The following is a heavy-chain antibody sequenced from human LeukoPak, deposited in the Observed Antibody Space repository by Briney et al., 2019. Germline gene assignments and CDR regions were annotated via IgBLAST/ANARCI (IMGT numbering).Heavy chain of an antibody. Sequence: SETLSLTCTVSGYSINNGYYWGWIRQPPGKGLEWIGSIYHSGSTYYKPSLKSRVTISVDTSKNQFSLKLTSVTAADTAVYYCARASRGHDYWGQGTLVTVSS. CDR2: IYHSGST. J-gene: IGHJ4*02. V-gene: IGHV4-38-2*02. D-gene: IGHD3-10*01. CDR1: GYSINNGYY. CDR3: ARASRGHDY.